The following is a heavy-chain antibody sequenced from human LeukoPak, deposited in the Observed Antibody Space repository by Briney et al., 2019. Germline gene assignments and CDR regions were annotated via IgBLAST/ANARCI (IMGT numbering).Heavy chain of an antibody. CDR1: GGSIRNSSFY. Sequence: ETLSLTCAVSGGSIRNSSFYWGWIRQPPRKGLEWVSTIMIGGDGKHYADSVKGRFTISRDRSESTLFLQMDDLRADDTAVYYCVRAAPQNCYPSSCSLFDKWGQGTLVTDSS. D-gene: IGHD2-2*01. CDR3: VRAAPQNCYPSSCSLFDK. V-gene: IGHV3-23*01. J-gene: IGHJ4*02. CDR2: IMIGGDGK.